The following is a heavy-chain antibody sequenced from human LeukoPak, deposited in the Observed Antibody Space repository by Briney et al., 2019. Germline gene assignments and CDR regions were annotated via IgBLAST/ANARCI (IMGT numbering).Heavy chain of an antibody. V-gene: IGHV3-23*01. CDR2: ISGSGATT. CDR3: AKECSGGSCYSNSQYYYYGMDV. Sequence: GGSLRLSCAASGFTFSTYAMTWVRQAPGKGLEWVSSISGSGATTYYADSVKGRFTISRDNSKSTLFLQMNSLRAEDTAVFYCAKECSGGSCYSNSQYYYYGMDVWGQGTTVTVSS. J-gene: IGHJ6*02. CDR1: GFTFSTYA. D-gene: IGHD2-15*01.